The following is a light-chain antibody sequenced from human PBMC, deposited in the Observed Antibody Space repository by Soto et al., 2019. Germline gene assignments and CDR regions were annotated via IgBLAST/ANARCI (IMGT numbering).Light chain of an antibody. CDR1: SGHSSYA. CDR2: LNSDGSH. Sequence: QPVLTQSPSASASLGASVKFTCTLSSGHSSYAIAWHQQQPEKGPRYLMKLNSDGSHSKGDGIPDRFSGSSSGAERYLTISSLQSEDEADYYCQTWGTDIHVFGTGTKVTVL. J-gene: IGLJ1*01. V-gene: IGLV4-69*01. CDR3: QTWGTDIHV.